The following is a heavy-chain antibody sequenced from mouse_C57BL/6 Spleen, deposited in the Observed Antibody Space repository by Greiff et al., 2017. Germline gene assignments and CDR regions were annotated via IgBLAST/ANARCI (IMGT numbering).Heavy chain of an antibody. J-gene: IGHJ4*01. Sequence: QVQLQQSGAELVRPGYSVTLSCKASGYTFTSYWMDWVKQRPGQGLEWIGNIYPSDSETHYNQQFKDKATLTVDKSSSTAYMQLSSLTSEDSSVYYCAQGYYYGSSPYAMDYWGQGTSVTVSS. CDR2: IYPSDSET. CDR1: GYTFTSYW. D-gene: IGHD1-1*01. V-gene: IGHV1-61*01. CDR3: AQGYYYGSSPYAMDY.